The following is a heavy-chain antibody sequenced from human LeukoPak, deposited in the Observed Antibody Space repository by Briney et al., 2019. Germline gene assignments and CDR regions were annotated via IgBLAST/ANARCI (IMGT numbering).Heavy chain of an antibody. D-gene: IGHD2-2*02. CDR3: ARVVGYCSSTSCYKNYYYYGMDV. J-gene: IGHJ6*04. V-gene: IGHV4-59*01. Sequence: PSETLSLTCTVSGGSISSYYWSWIRQPPGKGLEWIGYIYYSGSTNYNPSLKRRVTISVDTSKNQFSLKLSSVTAADTAVYYCARVVGYCSSTSCYKNYYYYGMDVWGKGTTVTVSS. CDR2: IYYSGST. CDR1: GGSISSYY.